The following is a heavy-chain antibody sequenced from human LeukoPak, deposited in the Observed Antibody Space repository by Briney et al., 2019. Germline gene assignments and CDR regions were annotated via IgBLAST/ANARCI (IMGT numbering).Heavy chain of an antibody. Sequence: SETLSLTCTVSGGSISSYYWSWIRQPPGKGLEWIGYMYYSGSTNYNPSLKSRVTISVDTSKNQFSLKLSSVTAADTAVYYCARDADCSSTSCHPGEFDPWGQGTLVTVSS. CDR3: ARDADCSSTSCHPGEFDP. D-gene: IGHD2-2*01. J-gene: IGHJ5*02. CDR2: MYYSGST. CDR1: GGSISSYY. V-gene: IGHV4-59*01.